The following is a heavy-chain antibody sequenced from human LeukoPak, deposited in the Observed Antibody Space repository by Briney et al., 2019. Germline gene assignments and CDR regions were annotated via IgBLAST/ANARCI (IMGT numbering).Heavy chain of an antibody. Sequence: GGSLRLSCAASGFTFSSYSMNWVRQAPGKGLEWVSSISSSSSYIYYADSVKGRFTISRDNAKNTLYLQMNSLRAEDTAVYYCARAYCSGGSCYRAHYYYYYMDVWGKGTTVTVSS. J-gene: IGHJ6*03. CDR3: ARAYCSGGSCYRAHYYYYYMDV. CDR2: ISSSSSYI. CDR1: GFTFSSYS. V-gene: IGHV3-21*01. D-gene: IGHD2-15*01.